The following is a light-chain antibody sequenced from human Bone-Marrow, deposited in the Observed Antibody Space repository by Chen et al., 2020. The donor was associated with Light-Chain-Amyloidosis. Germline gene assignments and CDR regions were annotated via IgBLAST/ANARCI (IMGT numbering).Light chain of an antibody. Sequence: SYVLTQPSSVSVAPGQTATIACGGNNIGSTSVHGYQQTPGQAPLLVVYEDSDRPSGIPERLSGSNSGNTATLTISRVEAGDEADYYCQVWDRSSDRPVFGGGTKLPVL. CDR3: QVWDRSSDRPV. CDR2: EDS. J-gene: IGLJ3*02. V-gene: IGLV3-21*02. CDR1: NIGSTS.